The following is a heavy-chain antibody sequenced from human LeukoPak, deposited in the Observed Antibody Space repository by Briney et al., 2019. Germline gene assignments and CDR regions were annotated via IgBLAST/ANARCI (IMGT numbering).Heavy chain of an antibody. D-gene: IGHD6-19*01. CDR3: AKVETRVSPLQYSSGPTGDY. J-gene: IGHJ4*02. CDR1: GFTFSSYG. Sequence: GGSLRHSCAASGFTFSSYGMHWVRQAPGKGLEWVAVISYDGSNKYYADSVKGRFTISRDNSKNTLYLQMNSLRAEDTAVYYCAKVETRVSPLQYSSGPTGDYWGQGTLVTVSS. CDR2: ISYDGSNK. V-gene: IGHV3-30*18.